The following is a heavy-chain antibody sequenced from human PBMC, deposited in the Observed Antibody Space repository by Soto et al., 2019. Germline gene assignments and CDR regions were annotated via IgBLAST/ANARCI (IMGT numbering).Heavy chain of an antibody. V-gene: IGHV3-49*04. CDR2: IRSKAYGGTT. Sequence: LRLSCTASGFTFGDYAMSWVRQAPGKGLEWVGFIRSKAYGGTTEYAASVNGRFTISRDDSKSIAYLQMNSLKTEDTAVYYCTREDYYDSSGPHFDYWGQGXLVTVYS. J-gene: IGHJ4*02. D-gene: IGHD3-22*01. CDR3: TREDYYDSSGPHFDY. CDR1: GFTFGDYA.